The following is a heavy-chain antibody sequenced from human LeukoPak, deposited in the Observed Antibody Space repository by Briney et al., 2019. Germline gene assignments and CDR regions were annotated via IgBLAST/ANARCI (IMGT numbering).Heavy chain of an antibody. D-gene: IGHD2-15*01. J-gene: IGHJ4*02. Sequence: PGGSLRLSCAGSGFTFSTYGMHWVRQAPGKGLEWVGRIKSKIDGETIEYAAPVKGRFTISRDDSKNTQYLQMNSLKTEDAAVYYCTTDGYCSGGNCYSFDNWGQGTLVTVSS. CDR2: IKSKIDGETI. CDR3: TTDGYCSGGNCYSFDN. CDR1: GFTFSTYG. V-gene: IGHV3-15*01.